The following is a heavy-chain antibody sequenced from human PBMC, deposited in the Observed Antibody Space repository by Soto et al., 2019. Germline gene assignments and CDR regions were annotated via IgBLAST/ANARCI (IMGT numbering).Heavy chain of an antibody. V-gene: IGHV4-59*01. CDR3: ARGRYCLTGRCFPNWFDY. CDR1: GASITSDY. CDR2: FYYSATT. D-gene: IGHD7-27*01. J-gene: IGHJ5*01. Sequence: PSETLSLTCTVSGASITSDYWTWILQPLGKRLEWSGYFYYSATTNYNPTLESRVTVSLDTSKNQFSLKLSSVTAADTAVYYCARGRYCLTGRCFPNWFDYWGQGALVTVS.